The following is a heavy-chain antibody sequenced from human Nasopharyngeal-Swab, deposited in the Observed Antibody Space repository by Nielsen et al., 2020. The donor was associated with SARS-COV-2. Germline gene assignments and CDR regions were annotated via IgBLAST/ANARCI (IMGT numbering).Heavy chain of an antibody. CDR1: GFTFSSHA. CDR2: ISGSGSNT. D-gene: IGHD3-16*01. J-gene: IGHJ4*02. V-gene: IGHV3-23*01. Sequence: GESLKISCAASGFTFSSHAMSWVRQAPGKGLEWVSSISGSGSNTHYADSVKGRFTISRDNSKNTLYLQMNSLRAEDTAVYYCAREADEGLAYFDYWGQGTLVTVSS. CDR3: AREADEGLAYFDY.